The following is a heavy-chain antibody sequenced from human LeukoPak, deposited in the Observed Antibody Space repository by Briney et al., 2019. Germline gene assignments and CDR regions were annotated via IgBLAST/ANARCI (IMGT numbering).Heavy chain of an antibody. Sequence: PGGSLRLSCAASGFTFSIYAMSWVRQAPGKGLEWVANLKENGTEKMYVDSVKGRFTISRDNAKNSLYLQMNSLRAEDTAVYYCARDPPRQDITWFGELLLFDYWGQGTLVTVSS. CDR1: GFTFSIYA. CDR2: LKENGTEK. D-gene: IGHD3-10*01. CDR3: ARDPPRQDITWFGELLLFDY. V-gene: IGHV3-7*01. J-gene: IGHJ4*02.